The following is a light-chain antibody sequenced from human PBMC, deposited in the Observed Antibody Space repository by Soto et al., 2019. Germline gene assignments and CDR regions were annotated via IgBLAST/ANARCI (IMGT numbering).Light chain of an antibody. V-gene: IGKV3-15*01. CDR1: QSVSNN. J-gene: IGKJ5*01. Sequence: EIMMTQSPATLSVSPGERATLSCRASQSVSNNLAWYQQKPGQAPRLLIYYASTRATGIPARFSSSGSGTEFTLTISSLQSEDFALYYCQQYNNWPPITFGQGTRLEIK. CDR3: QQYNNWPPIT. CDR2: YAS.